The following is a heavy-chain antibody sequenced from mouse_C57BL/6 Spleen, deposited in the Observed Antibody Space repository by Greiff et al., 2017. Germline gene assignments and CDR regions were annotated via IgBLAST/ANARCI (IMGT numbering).Heavy chain of an antibody. D-gene: IGHD1-1*01. CDR1: GYAFTNYL. V-gene: IGHV1-54*01. Sequence: VQLQQSGAELVRPGTSVKVSCKASGYAFTNYLIEWVKQRPGQGLEWIGVINPGSGGTNYNEKFKGKATLTADKSSSTAHMQLSSLTSEDSAVYFCAREYYGRSYGDYYAMDYWGQGTSVTVSS. CDR3: AREYYGRSYGDYYAMDY. CDR2: INPGSGGT. J-gene: IGHJ4*01.